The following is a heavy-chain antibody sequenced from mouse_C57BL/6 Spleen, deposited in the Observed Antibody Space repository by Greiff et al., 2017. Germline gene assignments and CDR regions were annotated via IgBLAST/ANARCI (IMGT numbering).Heavy chain of an antibody. CDR1: GYAFSSSW. V-gene: IGHV1-82*01. Sequence: VQLQQSGPELVKPGASVKISCKASGYAFSSSWMNWVKQRPGKGLEWIGRIYPGDGDTNYNGKFKGKATLTADKSSSTAYMQLSGLTSEDSAVYFCARTDYDYDEAWFAYWGQGTLVTVSA. D-gene: IGHD2-4*01. J-gene: IGHJ3*01. CDR2: IYPGDGDT. CDR3: ARTDYDYDEAWFAY.